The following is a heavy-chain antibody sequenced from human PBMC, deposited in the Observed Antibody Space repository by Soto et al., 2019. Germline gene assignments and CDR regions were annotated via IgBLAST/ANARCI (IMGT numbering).Heavy chain of an antibody. CDR3: ARQGKEAVTPDWFDP. CDR1: GGSISSSSYY. V-gene: IGHV4-39*01. D-gene: IGHD3-10*01. J-gene: IGHJ5*02. CDR2: IYYSGST. Sequence: QLQLQESGPGLVKPSETLSLTCTVSGGSISSSSYYWGWIRQPPGKGLEWIGSIYYSGSTYYNPSLKSRVTISVDTSKNQFSLKLSSVTAADTAVYYCARQGKEAVTPDWFDPWGQGTLVTVSS.